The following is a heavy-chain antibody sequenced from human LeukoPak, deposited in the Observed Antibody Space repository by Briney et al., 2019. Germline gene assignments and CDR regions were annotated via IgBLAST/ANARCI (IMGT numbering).Heavy chain of an antibody. CDR3: ARRGSSNWYWFDP. CDR2: VYHSGST. CDR1: GGSITNYY. V-gene: IGHV4-59*01. D-gene: IGHD6-13*01. J-gene: IGHJ5*02. Sequence: SETLSLTCTVSGGSITNYYWSWIRQPPGEGLEWIGYVYHSGSTNYNPSHKNRVTVSVDMAKNQISLKMSSVTAADTAVYFCARRGSSNWYWFDPWGQGTLVTVYS.